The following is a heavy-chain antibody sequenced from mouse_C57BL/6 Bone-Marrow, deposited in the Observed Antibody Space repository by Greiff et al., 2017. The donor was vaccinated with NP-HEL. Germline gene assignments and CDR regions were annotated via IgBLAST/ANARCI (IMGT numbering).Heavy chain of an antibody. D-gene: IGHD2-4*01. V-gene: IGHV1-82*01. Sequence: VQLQQSGPELVKPGASVKISCKASGYAFSSSWMNWVKQRPGKGLEWIGRIYPGDGDTNYNGKFKGKATLTADKSSSTAYMLLSSLTSEDSAVYFCARSGDYDGDFDYWGQGTTLTVSS. CDR1: GYAFSSSW. CDR2: IYPGDGDT. J-gene: IGHJ2*01. CDR3: ARSGDYDGDFDY.